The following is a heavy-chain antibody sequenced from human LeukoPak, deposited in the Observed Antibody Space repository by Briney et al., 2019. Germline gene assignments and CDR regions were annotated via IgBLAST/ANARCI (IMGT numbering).Heavy chain of an antibody. CDR2: ISGDSATT. V-gene: IGHV3-43*02. Sequence: GGSLRLSCAASGFSFDDNAMYWVRQAPGKGLEWVSLISGDSATTYYADSVKGRFNISRDNSKSSLYLQMNSLRSEDSALYYCAKDNQRGGFQHWGQGTLVTVSS. D-gene: IGHD3-16*01. J-gene: IGHJ1*01. CDR3: AKDNQRGGFQH. CDR1: GFSFDDNA.